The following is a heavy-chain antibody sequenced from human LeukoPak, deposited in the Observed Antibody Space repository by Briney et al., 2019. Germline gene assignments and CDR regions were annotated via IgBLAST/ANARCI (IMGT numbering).Heavy chain of an antibody. CDR1: GFTFSSYW. J-gene: IGHJ6*02. CDR2: ISSSSSYI. V-gene: IGHV3-21*01. Sequence: GGSLRLSCAASGFTFSSYWMSWVRQAPGKGLEWVSSISSSSSYIYYADSVKGRFTISRDNAKNSLYLQMNSLRAEDTAVYYCARVDDCSSTSCLYGMDVWGQGTTVTVSS. D-gene: IGHD2-2*01. CDR3: ARVDDCSSTSCLYGMDV.